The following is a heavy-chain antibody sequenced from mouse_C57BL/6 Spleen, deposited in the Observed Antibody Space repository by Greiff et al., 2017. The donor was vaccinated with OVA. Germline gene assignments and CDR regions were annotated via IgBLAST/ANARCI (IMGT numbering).Heavy chain of an antibody. CDR1: GYTFTDYE. V-gene: IGHV1-15*01. D-gene: IGHD2-1*01. J-gene: IGHJ2*01. CDR2: IDPETGGT. Sequence: QVQLQQSGAELVRPGASVTLSCKASGYTFTDYEMHWVKQTPVHGLEWIGAIDPETGGTAYNQKFKGKAILTADKSSSTAYLELRSLTSEDAAVYYCTRLRGNYEGYFDYWGQGTTLTVSS. CDR3: TRLRGNYEGYFDY.